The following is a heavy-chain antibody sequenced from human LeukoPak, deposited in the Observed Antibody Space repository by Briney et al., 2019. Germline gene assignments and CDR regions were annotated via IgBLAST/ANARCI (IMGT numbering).Heavy chain of an antibody. D-gene: IGHD5-12*01. CDR3: ARDGYSGYGFLDV. CDR1: GFTFSDHY. V-gene: IGHV3-72*01. CDR2: TRNKANSYTT. J-gene: IGHJ6*04. Sequence: GGSLRLSCAASGFTFSDHYMDWVRQAPGKGLEWVGRTRNKANSYTTEYAASVKGRFSISRDDSKNSLYLQMNSLKTEDTAVYYCARDGYSGYGFLDVWGKGTTVTVSS.